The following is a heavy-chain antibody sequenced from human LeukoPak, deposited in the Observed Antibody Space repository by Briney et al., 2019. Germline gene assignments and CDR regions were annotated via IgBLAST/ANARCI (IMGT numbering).Heavy chain of an antibody. D-gene: IGHD4-17*01. CDR3: ARVYGDYSREQFWLDP. CDR2: IYHSGST. Sequence: PSETLSLTCTVSGYSISSGYHWGWIRQPPGKGLEWIGSIYHSGSTYYNPSLKSRVTISVDTSKNQFSLNLRSVTAADTAVYYCARVYGDYSREQFWLDPWGQGTLVTVSS. V-gene: IGHV4-38-2*02. J-gene: IGHJ5*02. CDR1: GYSISSGYH.